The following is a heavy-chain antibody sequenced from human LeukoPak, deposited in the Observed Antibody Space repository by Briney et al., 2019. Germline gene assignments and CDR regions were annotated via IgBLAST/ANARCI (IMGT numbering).Heavy chain of an antibody. CDR1: GFTFSDSW. Sequence: GGSLRLSCAASGFTFSDSWMHWVRQPPGKGLVGVSRINIDGSDTTYADSVKGRFTISRDNAKSTLYLQMHSLRAEDTAVYYCASRRDGYNFRGLDIWGQGTKVTVSS. D-gene: IGHD5-24*01. J-gene: IGHJ3*02. CDR3: ASRRDGYNFRGLDI. V-gene: IGHV3-74*01. CDR2: INIDGSDT.